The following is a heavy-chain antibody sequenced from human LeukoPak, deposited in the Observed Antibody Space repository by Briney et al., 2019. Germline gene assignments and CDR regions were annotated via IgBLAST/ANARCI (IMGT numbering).Heavy chain of an antibody. J-gene: IGHJ4*02. D-gene: IGHD6-19*01. CDR3: AKDEDSSGWYYFDY. V-gene: IGHV3-9*01. CDR2: TSWNSGSI. CDR1: GFTFDDYA. Sequence: GGSLRLSCAASGFTFDDYAMPWVRQAPGKGLEWVSGTSWNSGSIGYADSVKGRFTISRDNAKNSLYLQMNSLRAEDTALYYCAKDEDSSGWYYFDYWGQGTLVTVSS.